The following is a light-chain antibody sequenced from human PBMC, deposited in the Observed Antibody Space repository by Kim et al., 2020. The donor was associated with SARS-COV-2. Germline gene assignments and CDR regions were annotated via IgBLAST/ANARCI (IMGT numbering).Light chain of an antibody. J-gene: IGLJ1*01. V-gene: IGLV2-14*01. Sequence: QSALTQPASVSGSPGQSITISCTGTSSDVGGYNYVSWYQQHPGKAPKLMIYGVSKRPSGVSYRFSGAKSGNTASLTISGLQAEDEADYYCSSYTSSTTSYVFGTGTQLTVL. CDR1: SSDVGGYNY. CDR2: GVS. CDR3: SSYTSSTTSYV.